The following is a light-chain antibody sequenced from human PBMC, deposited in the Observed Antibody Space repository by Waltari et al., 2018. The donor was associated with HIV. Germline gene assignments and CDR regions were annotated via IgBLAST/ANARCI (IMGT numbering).Light chain of an antibody. CDR3: CSYGGSYTWV. V-gene: IGLV2-11*01. CDR1: SRDVGGYNY. CDR2: DVR. Sequence: QSALTQPRSVSGSPGQSVTISCTGTSRDVGGYNYFSWYQQHPGKAPKLMIYDVRKRPAGVPARFSASKSGNTASLTISGLQAEDEADYYCCSYGGSYTWVFGGGTKLTVL. J-gene: IGLJ3*02.